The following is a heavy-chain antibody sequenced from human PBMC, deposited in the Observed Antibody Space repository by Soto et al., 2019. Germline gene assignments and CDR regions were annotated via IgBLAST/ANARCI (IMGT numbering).Heavy chain of an antibody. J-gene: IGHJ4*02. CDR2: FDPEDGET. CDR3: ATALVATIPDSYY. Sequence: ASVKVSCKVSGYTLTELSMHWVRQAPGKGLEWMGGFDPEDGETIYAQKFQGRVTMTEDTSTDTAYMELSSLRYEDTAVYYCATALVATIPDSYYWGQETLVTVSS. V-gene: IGHV1-24*01. CDR1: GYTLTELS. D-gene: IGHD5-12*01.